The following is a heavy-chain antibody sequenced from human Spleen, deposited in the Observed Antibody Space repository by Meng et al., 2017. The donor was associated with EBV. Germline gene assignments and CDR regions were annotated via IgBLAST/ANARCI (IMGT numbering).Heavy chain of an antibody. J-gene: IGHJ4*02. D-gene: IGHD5-12*01. Sequence: QWLRQPVWVGRLQRSENLSITCAVYGGSVSGYYWSWIRQPTGKGLEGSGEINHSGSTNYNPSLKSRVTISVDTSKNQFSLKLSSVTAADTAVYYCARARHSGYDGGSSFDYWGQGTLVTVSS. CDR2: INHSGST. CDR3: ARARHSGYDGGSSFDY. CDR1: GGSVSGYY. V-gene: IGHV4-34*01.